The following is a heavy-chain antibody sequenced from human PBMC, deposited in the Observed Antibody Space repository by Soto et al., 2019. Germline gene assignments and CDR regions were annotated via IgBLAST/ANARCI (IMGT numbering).Heavy chain of an antibody. CDR2: ISGSGIST. CDR3: AQETVGPVWYFDL. V-gene: IGHV3-23*01. CDR1: GFTFRSYA. J-gene: IGHJ2*01. Sequence: DVQLLESGGGLVQPGGSLRLSCAASGFTFRSYAMSWVRHAPGKGLEWVSGISGSGISTHYADSVKGRFTVSRDNSKNTLYLQMNSLRAADTAVYNCAQETVGPVWYFDLWGRGTLVTVSS.